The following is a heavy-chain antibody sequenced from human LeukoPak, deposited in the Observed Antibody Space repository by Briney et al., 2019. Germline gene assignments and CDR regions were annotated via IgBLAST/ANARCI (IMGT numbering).Heavy chain of an antibody. J-gene: IGHJ4*02. D-gene: IGHD2-21*02. Sequence: GGSLRLSCSASGFSFSSYAMHWVRQAPGKGLEYVSSISSNGGPTYYADSVRGRFTISRDNSKNTLYLQMSSLRAEDTAVYFCVKDLAFCGGDCYWSSDYFDYWGQGTLVTVSS. CDR3: VKDLAFCGGDCYWSSDYFDY. CDR1: GFSFSSYA. V-gene: IGHV3-64D*06. CDR2: ISSNGGPT.